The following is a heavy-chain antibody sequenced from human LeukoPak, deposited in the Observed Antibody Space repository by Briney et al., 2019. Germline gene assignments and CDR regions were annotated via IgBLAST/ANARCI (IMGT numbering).Heavy chain of an antibody. CDR2: IKSDGSST. CDR3: VRDNRSYNFDY. V-gene: IGHV3-74*01. Sequence: GGSLRLSCAASGFTFSRFWMHWVRQAPGKGLVWVSCIKSDGSSTSIADSAKGRFTISRDNAKNTVYLQMNSLRAEDTAVYYCVRDNRSYNFDYWGQGTLVTVSS. CDR1: GFTFSRFW. D-gene: IGHD1-26*01. J-gene: IGHJ4*02.